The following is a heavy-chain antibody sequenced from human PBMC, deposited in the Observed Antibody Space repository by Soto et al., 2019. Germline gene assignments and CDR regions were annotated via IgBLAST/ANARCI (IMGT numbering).Heavy chain of an antibody. V-gene: IGHV1-69*01. Sequence: QVQLVQSGAEVKKPGSSVKVSCKASGGTFNSYTINWVRQAPGQGLEWMGGITPIFGRTNYAQKFQDRVTITADESTNTAYIELRDLTSDGTAGYYCARVPGIVVVPTKHPLGASFDLWGEGALVTVSS. CDR2: ITPIFGRT. J-gene: IGHJ5*02. D-gene: IGHD2-15*01. CDR3: ARVPGIVVVPTKHPLGASFDL. CDR1: GGTFNSYT.